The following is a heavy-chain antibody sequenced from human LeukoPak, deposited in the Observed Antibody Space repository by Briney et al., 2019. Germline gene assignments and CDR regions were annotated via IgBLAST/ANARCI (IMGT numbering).Heavy chain of an antibody. CDR1: GFTFSSYA. V-gene: IGHV3-23*01. CDR3: AKDTIKWGSYRYFDY. J-gene: IGHJ4*02. D-gene: IGHD3-16*02. CDR2: ISGSGGST. Sequence: GGSLRLSCAASGFTFSSYAMSWVRQAPGKGLEWVSAISGSGGSTYYADSVKGRFTISRGNSKNTLYLQTNSLRAEDTAVYYCAKDTIKWGSYRYFDYWGQGTLVTVSS.